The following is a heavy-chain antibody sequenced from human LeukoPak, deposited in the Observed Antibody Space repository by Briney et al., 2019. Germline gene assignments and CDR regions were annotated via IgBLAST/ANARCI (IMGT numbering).Heavy chain of an antibody. Sequence: KPSETLSLTCTVSNGSISSYDSYWSWIRQPPGKGLDWIADIYYGGSTDSTPSLKSRVTISVETSKNQFSLRLTSVTAADTAVYYCARVSRGGSGSGAFDIWGQGTMVTVSS. J-gene: IGHJ3*02. CDR2: IYYGGST. CDR3: ARVSRGGSGSGAFDI. CDR1: NGSISSYDSY. D-gene: IGHD3-10*01. V-gene: IGHV4-30-4*01.